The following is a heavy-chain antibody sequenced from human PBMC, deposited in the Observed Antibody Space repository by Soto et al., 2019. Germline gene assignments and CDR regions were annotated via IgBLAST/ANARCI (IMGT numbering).Heavy chain of an antibody. V-gene: IGHV1-69*01. J-gene: IGHJ6*02. CDR2: IIPIFGTA. D-gene: IGHD6-13*01. CDR1: GGTFSSYA. Sequence: QVQLVQSGAEVKKPGSSVKVSCKASGGTFSSYAISWVRQAPGQGLEWMGGIIPIFGTANYAQKFQGRVTITADESTSTAYMELSSLRSEDTAVYYCASTAAAAVSLIYYYGMDVWGQGTTVTVSS. CDR3: ASTAAAAVSLIYYYGMDV.